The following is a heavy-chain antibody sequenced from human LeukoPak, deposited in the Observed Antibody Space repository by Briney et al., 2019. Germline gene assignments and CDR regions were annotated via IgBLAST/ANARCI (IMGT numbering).Heavy chain of an antibody. Sequence: SETLSLTCTVSGGSISSYYWSWIRQPPGKGLEWIGYIYYSGSTNYNPSLKSRVTISVDTSKNQFSLKLSSVTAADTAVYYCARGRGIVDYWGQGTLVTVSS. CDR1: GGSISSYY. D-gene: IGHD2-15*01. CDR3: ARGRGIVDY. J-gene: IGHJ4*02. CDR2: IYYSGST. V-gene: IGHV4-59*01.